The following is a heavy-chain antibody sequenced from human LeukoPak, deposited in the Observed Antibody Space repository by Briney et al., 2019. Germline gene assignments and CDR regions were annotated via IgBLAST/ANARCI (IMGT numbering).Heavy chain of an antibody. J-gene: IGHJ4*02. Sequence: PGGSLRLSCAASGFTFSSYAMHWVRQAPGKGLEWVAVISYDGSNKYYADSVKGRFTISRDNSKNTLYLQMNSLRAEDTAVYYCASQLIVVVVAATTDYWGQGTLVTVSS. V-gene: IGHV3-30-3*01. CDR2: ISYDGSNK. D-gene: IGHD2-15*01. CDR1: GFTFSSYA. CDR3: ASQLIVVVVAATTDY.